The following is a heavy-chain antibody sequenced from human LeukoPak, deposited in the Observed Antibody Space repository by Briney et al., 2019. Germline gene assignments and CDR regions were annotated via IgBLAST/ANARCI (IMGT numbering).Heavy chain of an antibody. CDR1: GFTFSSYG. D-gene: IGHD1-26*01. V-gene: IGHV3-30*18. J-gene: IGHJ4*02. CDR2: ISYDGSNK. Sequence: GRSLRLSCAASGFTFSSYGMHWVRQAPGKGLEWVAVISYDGSNKYYADSVKGRFTISRDNSKNTLYLQMNSLRAEDTAVYYCAKDSGSYPDYWGQGTLVTVSS. CDR3: AKDSGSYPDY.